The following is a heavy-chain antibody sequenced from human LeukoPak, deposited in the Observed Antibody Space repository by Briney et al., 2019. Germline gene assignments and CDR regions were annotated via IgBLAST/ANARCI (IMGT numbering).Heavy chain of an antibody. D-gene: IGHD1-7*01. J-gene: IGHJ4*02. CDR1: GFSVSSNY. CDR3: ARGESGAWNYKRGFDY. CDR2: IYSGGSS. V-gene: IGHV3-53*01. Sequence: GGSLRLSCAASGFSVSSNYLTWVRQAPGRGLEWVSVIYSGGSSQYADSVKGRFTISKDISKNTFFLQMNSLRAEDTAVYYCARGESGAWNYKRGFDYWGQGTLVTVSP.